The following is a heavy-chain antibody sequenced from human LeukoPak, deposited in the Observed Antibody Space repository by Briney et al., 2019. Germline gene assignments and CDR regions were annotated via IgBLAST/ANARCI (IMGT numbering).Heavy chain of an antibody. J-gene: IGHJ6*02. D-gene: IGHD3-22*01. CDR1: GGSFSGYY. V-gene: IGHV4-34*01. CDR3: ARDRMGDSSGEGYYYYYYGMDV. CDR2: INHSGST. Sequence: SETLSLTCAVYGGSFSGYYWSWIRQPPGKGLEWIGEINHSGSTNYNPSLKSRVTISVDTSKNQFSLKLSSVTAADTAVYYCARDRMGDSSGEGYYYYYYGMDVWGQGTTVTVSS.